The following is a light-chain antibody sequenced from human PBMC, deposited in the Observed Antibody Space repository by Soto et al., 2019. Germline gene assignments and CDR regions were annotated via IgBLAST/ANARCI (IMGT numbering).Light chain of an antibody. Sequence: QAVVTQEPSLTVSPGGTVTLTCDSTTGAVTSGLYPYWFQQRPGQAPRTLIYDTNNKHSWTPARFSGSLLGGKASLTLSGAQPEDEDDSYCLLSYSGARQEVVFGGGTKLTVL. CDR2: DTN. J-gene: IGLJ3*02. CDR1: TGAVTSGLY. CDR3: LLSYSGARQEVV. V-gene: IGLV7-46*01.